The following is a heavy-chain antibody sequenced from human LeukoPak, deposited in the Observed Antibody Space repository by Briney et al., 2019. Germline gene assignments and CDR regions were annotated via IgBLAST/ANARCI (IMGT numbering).Heavy chain of an antibody. J-gene: IGHJ6*03. Sequence: PSETLSLTCTVSGGSITNYYWTWIRQPPGKGLEWIGYIHYSGSTNYNPSLKSRVTISVDTSKNQFSLKLSSVTAADTAVYYCARPSETSYYYYYMDVWAKGPTVPVSS. CDR3: ARPSETSYYYYYMDV. CDR2: IHYSGST. CDR1: GGSITNYY. V-gene: IGHV4-59*01.